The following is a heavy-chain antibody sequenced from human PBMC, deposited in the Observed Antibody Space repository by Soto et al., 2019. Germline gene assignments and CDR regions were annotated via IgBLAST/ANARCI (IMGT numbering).Heavy chain of an antibody. D-gene: IGHD6-6*01. V-gene: IGHV3-30*18. J-gene: IGHJ4*02. CDR2: VSYDEVNK. CDR3: AKVMTEYSGVAIDY. CDR1: GFTFSNFG. Sequence: PGGSLRLSCEASGFTFSNFGIHWVRQAPGKGLEWLAVVSYDEVNKFYADSVRGRFTISRDNSKDTAYLRINSLRPDDTAMYFCAKVMTEYSGVAIDYWGQGTLVTVSS.